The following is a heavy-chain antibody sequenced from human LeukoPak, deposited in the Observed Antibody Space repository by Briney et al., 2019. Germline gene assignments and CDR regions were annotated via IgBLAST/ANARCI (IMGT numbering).Heavy chain of an antibody. Sequence: GASVKVSCKASGGTFSSYAISWVRQAPGQGLEWMGGIIPIFGTANYAQKFQGRVTITADESTSTAYMELSSLRSDDTAVYYCASVEMATNLWFDPWGQGTLVTVSS. CDR3: ASVEMATNLWFDP. D-gene: IGHD5-24*01. CDR2: IIPIFGTA. CDR1: GGTFSSYA. J-gene: IGHJ5*02. V-gene: IGHV1-69*13.